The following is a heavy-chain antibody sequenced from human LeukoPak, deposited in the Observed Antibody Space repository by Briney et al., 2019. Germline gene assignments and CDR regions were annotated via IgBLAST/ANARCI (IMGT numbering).Heavy chain of an antibody. CDR2: INPNSGGT. D-gene: IGHD2-15*01. CDR3: VRDPGRAATYYFDY. CDR1: GYTFTGYY. Sequence: ASVKVSCKASGYTFTGYYMHWVRQAPGQGLEWMGWINPNSGGTNYAQKFQGRVTMTRDTSISTAHMGLGMLRSDDTAGYYCVRDPGRAATYYFDYWGQGTLVTVSS. J-gene: IGHJ4*02. V-gene: IGHV1-2*02.